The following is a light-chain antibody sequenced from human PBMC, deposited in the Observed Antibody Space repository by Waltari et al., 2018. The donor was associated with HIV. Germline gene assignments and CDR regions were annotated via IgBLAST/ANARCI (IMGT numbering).Light chain of an antibody. V-gene: IGLV1-47*01. CDR3: AAWDDSLSGSYV. J-gene: IGLJ1*01. Sequence: QSVLTQPPSASGTPGRRVTISCSGSSSNLGNNAVYWYQEPPGTAPKLLIFGNGQRPSGVPDRFSGSKSGTSASLAISGLRSEDEADYYCAAWDDSLSGSYVFGTGTKVTVL. CDR2: GNG. CDR1: SSNLGNNA.